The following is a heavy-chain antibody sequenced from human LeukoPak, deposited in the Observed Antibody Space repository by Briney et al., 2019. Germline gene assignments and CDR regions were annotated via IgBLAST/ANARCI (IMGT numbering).Heavy chain of an antibody. V-gene: IGHV1-8*02. CDR2: MNPNSGNT. CDR1: GYTFTSYG. Sequence: ASVKVSCKASGYTFTSYGISWVRQATGQGLEWMGWMNPNSGNTGYAQKSQGRVTMTRDTSISTAYMDLSRLRSDDTAVYYCARDHPYSSGWYGRVEALDLWGQGTTVTVSS. J-gene: IGHJ3*01. D-gene: IGHD6-19*01. CDR3: ARDHPYSSGWYGRVEALDL.